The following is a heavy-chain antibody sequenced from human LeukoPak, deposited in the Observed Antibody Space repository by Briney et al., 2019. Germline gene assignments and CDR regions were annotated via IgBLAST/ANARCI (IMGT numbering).Heavy chain of an antibody. D-gene: IGHD6-13*01. CDR2: ISPSGGST. J-gene: IGHJ5*02. CDR1: GYTFTGYW. CDR3: ARTRVSIAAANWFDP. V-gene: IGHV1-46*01. Sequence: GASVKVSCKAFGYTFTGYWMHWVRQAPGQGPEWMGVISPSGGSTIYAQKFKGRVTLTRDMSTSTDYLELSSLRSEDTAVYYCARTRVSIAAANWFDPWGQGTLVTVSS.